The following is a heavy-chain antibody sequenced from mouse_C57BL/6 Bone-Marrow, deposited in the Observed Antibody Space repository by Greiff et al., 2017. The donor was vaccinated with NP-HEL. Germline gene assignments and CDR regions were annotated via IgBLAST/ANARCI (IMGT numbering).Heavy chain of an antibody. Sequence: DVQLVESGGGLVKPGGSLKLSCAASGFTFSSYAMSWVRQTPEKRLEWVATISDGGSYTYYPDNVKGRFTISRDNAKNNLYLQMSHLKSEDTAMYYCARDAYSNLFDYWGQGTTLTVSS. CDR1: GFTFSSYA. CDR3: ARDAYSNLFDY. V-gene: IGHV5-4*01. J-gene: IGHJ2*01. CDR2: ISDGGSYT. D-gene: IGHD2-5*01.